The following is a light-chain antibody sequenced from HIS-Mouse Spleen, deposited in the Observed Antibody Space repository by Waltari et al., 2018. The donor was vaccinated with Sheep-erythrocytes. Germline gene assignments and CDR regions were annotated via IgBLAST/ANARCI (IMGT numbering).Light chain of an antibody. CDR3: QQYGSSPRT. J-gene: IGKJ1*01. CDR1: QSVSSSY. CDR2: GAS. V-gene: IGKV3-20*01. Sequence: IVLTQSPGTLSFSPGERATLSCRANQSVSSSYLAWYQQKPGQAPRLLIYGASSRATGIPDRFSGSGSGTDFTLTISRLEPEDFAVYYCQQYGSSPRTFGQGTKVEIK.